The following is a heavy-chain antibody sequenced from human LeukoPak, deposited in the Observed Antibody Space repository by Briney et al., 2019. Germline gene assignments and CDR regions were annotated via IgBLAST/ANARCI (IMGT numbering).Heavy chain of an antibody. CDR2: IAGGGSST. J-gene: IGHJ4*02. Sequence: PGGSLRLSCAASGFTVSFYAMSWVRQAPGKGLEWVSVIAGGGSSTYYADSVKGRFTISRDNSKNTLYLQMNSLRAEDSAVYYCARDWSYSFDYWGQGTLVTVSS. D-gene: IGHD3-10*01. CDR3: ARDWSYSFDY. CDR1: GFTVSFYA. V-gene: IGHV3-23*01.